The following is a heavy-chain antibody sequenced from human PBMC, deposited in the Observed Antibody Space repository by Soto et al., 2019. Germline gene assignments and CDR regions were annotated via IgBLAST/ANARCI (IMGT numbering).Heavy chain of an antibody. CDR1: GYNFATDW. V-gene: IGHV5-51*01. D-gene: IGHD5-18*01. J-gene: IGHJ6*02. Sequence: GESLKISCKGSGYNFATDWIGWVRQMPGKGLEWMGIIYPVDSDTRYSPSFQGQVTISADKSISTAYLQWSSLKASDTAMYYCARYWHSYSLNYYRGMDVWGQGTPVTVSS. CDR3: ARYWHSYSLNYYRGMDV. CDR2: IYPVDSDT.